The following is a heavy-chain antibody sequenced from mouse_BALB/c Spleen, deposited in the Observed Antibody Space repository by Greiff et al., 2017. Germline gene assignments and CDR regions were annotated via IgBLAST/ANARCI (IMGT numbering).Heavy chain of an antibody. CDR3: ARDGNYPYAMDY. V-gene: IGHV1-83*01. D-gene: IGHD2-1*01. CDR1: GYTFTSYV. CDR2: IYPGSGNT. J-gene: IGHJ4*01. Sequence: VQLQQSGPELVKPGASVKMSCKASGYTFTSYVMHWVKQRTGQGLEWIGEIYPGSGNTYYNEKFKGKATLTADKSSSTVYMQLSSLTSEDSAVYFCARDGNYPYAMDYWGQGTSVTVSS.